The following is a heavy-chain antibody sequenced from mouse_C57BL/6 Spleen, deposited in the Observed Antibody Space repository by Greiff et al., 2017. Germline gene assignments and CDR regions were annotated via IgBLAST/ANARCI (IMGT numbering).Heavy chain of an antibody. J-gene: IGHJ1*03. CDR1: GYTFTSYW. V-gene: IGHV1-69*01. D-gene: IGHD1-1*01. CDR2: IDPSDSYT. Sequence: VQLQQSGAELVMPGASVKLSCKASGYTFTSYWMHWVKQRPGQGLEWIGEIDPSDSYTNYNQKFKGKSTLTVDKSSSTAYMQLSSLTSEDSAVYSCASYYSGSGYFDVWGTGTTVTVSS. CDR3: ASYYSGSGYFDV.